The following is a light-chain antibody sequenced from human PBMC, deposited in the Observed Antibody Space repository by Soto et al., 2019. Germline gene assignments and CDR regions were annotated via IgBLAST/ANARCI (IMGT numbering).Light chain of an antibody. V-gene: IGLV2-14*01. J-gene: IGLJ1*01. CDR2: DVS. CDR1: SSDVGGYNY. CDR3: SSYTSSSPGV. Sequence: QSALTQPASVSGSPGQSITISCTGTSSDVGGYNYVSWYQQHPGKAPKLMIYDVSNRPSGVSNRFSGSKSGNTASLTISGLQAEDEADYYCSSYTSSSPGVFGTGTKLTVL.